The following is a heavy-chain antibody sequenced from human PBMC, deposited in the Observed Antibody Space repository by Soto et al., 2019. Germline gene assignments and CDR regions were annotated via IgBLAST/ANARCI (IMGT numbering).Heavy chain of an antibody. V-gene: IGHV4-30-4*01. CDR3: ASCIPAAGRYWFDP. D-gene: IGHD2-2*01. CDR1: GGSISSGDYY. CDR2: IYYSGST. Sequence: QVQLQESGPGLVKPSQTLSLTCTVSGGSISSGDYYWSWIRQPPGKGREGIGYIYYSGSTYYNPSLKSRVTISVDTSKNQFSLKLSSVTAADTAVYYCASCIPAAGRYWFDPWGQGTLVTVSS. J-gene: IGHJ5*02.